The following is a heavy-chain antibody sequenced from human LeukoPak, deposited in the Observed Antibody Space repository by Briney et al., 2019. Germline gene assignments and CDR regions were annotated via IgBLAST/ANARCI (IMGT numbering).Heavy chain of an antibody. Sequence: ASVKVSCKASGYTFTSYYMHWVRQAPGQGLEWMGIINPSGGSTSYAQKFQGRVTMTTDTSTSTAYMELRSLRSDDTAVYYCARDRVEMATIGYYWGQGTLVTVSS. D-gene: IGHD5-24*01. CDR1: GYTFTSYY. V-gene: IGHV1-46*01. J-gene: IGHJ4*02. CDR2: INPSGGST. CDR3: ARDRVEMATIGYY.